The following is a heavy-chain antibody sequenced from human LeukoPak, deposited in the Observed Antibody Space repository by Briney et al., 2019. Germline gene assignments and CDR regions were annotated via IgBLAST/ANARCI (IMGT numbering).Heavy chain of an antibody. V-gene: IGHV1-18*01. CDR2: ISAYNGNT. Sequence: ASVKVSCKASGYTFTSYGISWVRQAPGQGLEWMGWISAYNGNTNYAQKLQGRVTMTTDTSTSTAYMELRSLRSDDTAVYYCARDDTTMVRGVIPHFHWYFDLWGRGTLVTVSS. CDR3: ARDDTTMVRGVIPHFHWYFDL. CDR1: GYTFTSYG. D-gene: IGHD3-10*01. J-gene: IGHJ2*01.